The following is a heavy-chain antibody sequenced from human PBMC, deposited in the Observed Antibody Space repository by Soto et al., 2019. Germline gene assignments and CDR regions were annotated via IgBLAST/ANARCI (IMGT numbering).Heavy chain of an antibody. CDR1: GGSFSGYY. D-gene: IGHD2-8*01. CDR2: INDSGST. Sequence: QVQLQQWGARLLKPSETLSPTCGVSGGSFSGYYWSWIRQPPGKGLEWIGAINDSGSTNYNPSLKSRVTMSVDTSKNQFSLKLDSVTAADTAVYYCARGPKKLIYWSQGTLVTVSS. J-gene: IGHJ4*02. V-gene: IGHV4-34*02. CDR3: ARGPKKLIY.